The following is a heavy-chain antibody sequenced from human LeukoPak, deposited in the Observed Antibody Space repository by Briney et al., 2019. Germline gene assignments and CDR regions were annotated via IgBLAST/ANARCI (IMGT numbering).Heavy chain of an antibody. Sequence: GGSLRLSCAASGFTFSSYAMSWVRQAPGKGLEWVSAISGSGGSTYYADSVKGRFTISRDNSKNTLYLQMNSLRAEDTALYYCARDQSSGSYSGFDYWGQGTLVTVSS. CDR1: GFTFSSYA. CDR2: ISGSGGST. D-gene: IGHD3-10*01. CDR3: ARDQSSGSYSGFDY. V-gene: IGHV3-23*01. J-gene: IGHJ4*02.